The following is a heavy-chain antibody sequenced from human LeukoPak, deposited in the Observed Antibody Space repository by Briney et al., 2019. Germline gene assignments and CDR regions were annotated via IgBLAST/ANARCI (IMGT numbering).Heavy chain of an antibody. D-gene: IGHD4-17*01. J-gene: IGHJ2*01. CDR1: GFTFSRYA. CDR2: ISCDGIDK. CDR3: ARGSMSTVTQTSLGYLDL. V-gene: IGHV3-30*04. Sequence: GRSLRLSCAASGFTFSRYAMHWVRQAPGKGLEWVAVISCDGIDKYYADSVKGRFTISRDNSKSPLYLPMTRMRAADTGVYDCARGSMSTVTQTSLGYLDLWGRGTLVTVSS.